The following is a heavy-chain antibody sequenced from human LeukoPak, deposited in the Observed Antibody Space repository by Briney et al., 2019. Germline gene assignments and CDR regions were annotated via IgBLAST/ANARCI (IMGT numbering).Heavy chain of an antibody. V-gene: IGHV4-34*01. CDR2: INHSGST. CDR3: ARGSRWELPLDY. J-gene: IGHJ4*02. Sequence: SETLSLTCAVYGGSFSGYYWSWIRQSPGKGLEWIGEINHSGSTNYNPSLKSRVTISLDTSKNQFSLKLSSVTAADTAVYYCARGSRWELPLDYWGQGTLVTVTS. CDR1: GGSFSGYY. D-gene: IGHD1-26*01.